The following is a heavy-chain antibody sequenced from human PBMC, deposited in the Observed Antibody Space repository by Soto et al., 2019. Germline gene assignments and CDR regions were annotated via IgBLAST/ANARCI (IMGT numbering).Heavy chain of an antibody. CDR1: GYTFSSYG. Sequence: QVQLEQSGAEVKKPGASVKVSCKASGYTFSSYGISWVRQAPGQGLEWMGWISGYNGNTNYELKFQDRVTMTTDTSXXTAYMELRSMRSAATAVYYCAREGIGVYYYEGMDVWGQGTTVTVSS. V-gene: IGHV1-18*01. J-gene: IGHJ6*02. CDR3: AREGIGVYYYEGMDV. CDR2: ISGYNGNT. D-gene: IGHD6-19*01.